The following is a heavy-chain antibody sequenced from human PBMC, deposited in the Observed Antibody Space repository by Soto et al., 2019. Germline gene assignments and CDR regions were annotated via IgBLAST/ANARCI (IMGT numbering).Heavy chain of an antibody. J-gene: IGHJ4*02. D-gene: IGHD4-17*01. CDR1: GGSISSSSYY. V-gene: IGHV4-39*01. CDR2: IYYSGST. CDR3: ARSMTTVVTLDY. Sequence: PSETLSLTCTVSGGSISSSSYYWGWIRQPPGKGLEWIGIIYYSGSTYYNPSLKSRVTISVDTSKNQFSLKLSSVTAADTAVYYCARSMTTVVTLDYWGQGTLVTVSS.